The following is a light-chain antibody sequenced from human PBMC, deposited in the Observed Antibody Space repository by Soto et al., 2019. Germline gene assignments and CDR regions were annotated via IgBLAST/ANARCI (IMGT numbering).Light chain of an antibody. CDR3: QHRHN. CDR2: DAS. Sequence: EIVLTQSPATLSLSPGERATLSCRASQSVSSDFAWYQQKPGQTPRLLIYDASNRATGIPARFSGTGSGTDFTLTISRLEPEDFALYYCQHRHNFGPGTKVDIK. J-gene: IGKJ3*01. CDR1: QSVSSD. V-gene: IGKV3-11*01.